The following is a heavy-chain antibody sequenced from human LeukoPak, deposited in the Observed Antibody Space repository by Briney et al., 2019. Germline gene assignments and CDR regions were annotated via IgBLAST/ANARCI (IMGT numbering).Heavy chain of an antibody. CDR3: AKGGMVRGEYDY. CDR1: GFTFSSYV. J-gene: IGHJ4*02. Sequence: GGSLRLSCAASGFTFSSYVMGWVRQAPGKGLEWVSGISVSGGSTYYADSVKGRFTISRDNSKNTLYLQMNTLRVEDTAVYYCAKGGMVRGEYDYWGQGTLVTVSS. CDR2: ISVSGGST. D-gene: IGHD3-10*01. V-gene: IGHV3-23*01.